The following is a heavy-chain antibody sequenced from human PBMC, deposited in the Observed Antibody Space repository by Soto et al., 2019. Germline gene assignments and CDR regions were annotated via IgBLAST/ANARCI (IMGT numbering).Heavy chain of an antibody. V-gene: IGHV3-48*01. CDR3: TRRDVFAL. D-gene: IGHD2-21*01. CDR2: INTDGDVR. CDR1: GFTLSTSA. Sequence: PGGSLRLSCKVSGFTLSTSAMNWVRQAPGKGLEWVSYINTDGDVRHYADSVKGRFTVSRDNAKNLVYLQMNNVGADDTAVYFCTRRDVFALWGQGATVTVSS. J-gene: IGHJ6*01.